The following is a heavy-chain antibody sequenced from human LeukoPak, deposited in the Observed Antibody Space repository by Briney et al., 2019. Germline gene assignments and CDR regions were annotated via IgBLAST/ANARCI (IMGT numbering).Heavy chain of an antibody. Sequence: SQTLSLTCAISGDSVSSNSNNWNSIRQSPSRGLEWLGRTYYRSKWYNDYAASVKGRITINPDTSKNQFSLQLNAGTPDDTAVYYCAEGLSSGSFDYWGQGTLVTVSS. J-gene: IGHJ4*02. V-gene: IGHV6-1*01. CDR3: AEGLSSGSFDY. CDR2: TYYRSKWYN. CDR1: GDSVSSNSNN. D-gene: IGHD5-12*01.